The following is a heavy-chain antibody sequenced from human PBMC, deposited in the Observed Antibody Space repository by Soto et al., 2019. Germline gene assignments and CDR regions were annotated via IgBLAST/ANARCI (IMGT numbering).Heavy chain of an antibody. Sequence: GGSLRLSCAASGFTFSSYGMHWVRQAPGKGLEWVAVVWYDGSNKYYADSVKGRFTISRDNSKNTLYLQMNSLRAEDTAVYYCARDQRWLVRFHFDFWGQGTLVTVSS. V-gene: IGHV3-33*01. J-gene: IGHJ4*02. CDR3: ARDQRWLVRFHFDF. CDR1: GFTFSSYG. D-gene: IGHD6-19*01. CDR2: VWYDGSNK.